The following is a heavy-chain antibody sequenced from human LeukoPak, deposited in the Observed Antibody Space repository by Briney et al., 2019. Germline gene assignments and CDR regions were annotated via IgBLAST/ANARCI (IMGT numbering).Heavy chain of an antibody. D-gene: IGHD2-15*01. J-gene: IGHJ4*02. CDR3: ASSPRSHFDY. V-gene: IGHV3-74*01. CDR1: GFTFSSYW. Sequence: NPGGSLRLSCAASGFTFSSYWMHWVRQAPGKGLVWVSRINGDGSTTSYADSVKGRFTISRDNAKNTLYLQMTSLRAEDTAVYYCASSPRSHFDYWGQGTLVTVSS. CDR2: INGDGSTT.